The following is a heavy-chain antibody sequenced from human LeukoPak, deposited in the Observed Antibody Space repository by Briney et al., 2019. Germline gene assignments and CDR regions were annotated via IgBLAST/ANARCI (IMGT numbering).Heavy chain of an antibody. CDR1: GFTVSTSY. Sequence: GGSLRLSCAASGFTVSTSYMAWVRQAPGKGLEWVSVLYVGGGLYYADSVRGRFIISRDISKDTVYLQMNSLRGEDTAVYYCARVQTIAGLFSWYWGQGTLVTVSS. CDR2: LYVGGGL. V-gene: IGHV3-66*01. D-gene: IGHD5-24*01. CDR3: ARVQTIAGLFSWY. J-gene: IGHJ4*02.